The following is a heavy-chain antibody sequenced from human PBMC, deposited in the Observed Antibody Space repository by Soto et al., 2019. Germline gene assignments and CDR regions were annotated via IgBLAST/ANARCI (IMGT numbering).Heavy chain of an antibody. CDR2: SIPIFGKA. V-gene: IGHV1-69*01. CDR3: ATEVARRDYYYYGMDV. D-gene: IGHD2-15*01. J-gene: IGHJ6*02. Sequence: QVQLVQSGAEVKKPGSSVKVSCKASGGPFSSYAISWLRQAPGQGLEWMGGSIPIFGKANYAQKFQGRVTITADESTSTAYLELSSLRSEDTSVYYCATEVARRDYYYYGMDVWGQGTTVTVSS. CDR1: GGPFSSYA.